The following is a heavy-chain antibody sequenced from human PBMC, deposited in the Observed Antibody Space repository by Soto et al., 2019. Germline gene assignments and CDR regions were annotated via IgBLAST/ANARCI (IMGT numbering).Heavy chain of an antibody. CDR3: AREIISGWANWFAP. CDR2: ISGYNGNT. J-gene: IGHJ5*02. CDR1: GYTFHSYG. V-gene: IGHV1-18*04. Sequence: VQLVQSGAEVKKPGASVKVSCKASGYTFHSYGISWVRQAPGQGLEWMGTISGYNGNTNYAQKLQGIVTMTTDTSKSTAYMELRILRSSYTALYYCAREIISGWANWFAPWGQGSLVTDSS. D-gene: IGHD6-19*01.